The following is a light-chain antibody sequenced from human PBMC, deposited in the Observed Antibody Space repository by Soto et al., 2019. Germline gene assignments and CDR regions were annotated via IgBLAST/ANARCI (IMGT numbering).Light chain of an antibody. V-gene: IGKV2-28*01. Sequence: DIVMTQSPLSLPVTPGEPASISCRSSQSLLHSNGYNYLDWYLQKPGQSPQLLIYLGSNRASGVPDRFSGSGSGTDFTLQISRVEAEEVGLYYCTQSLRPPTFSSGTKVDIK. CDR2: LGS. CDR3: TQSLRPPT. J-gene: IGKJ1*01. CDR1: QSLLHSNGYNY.